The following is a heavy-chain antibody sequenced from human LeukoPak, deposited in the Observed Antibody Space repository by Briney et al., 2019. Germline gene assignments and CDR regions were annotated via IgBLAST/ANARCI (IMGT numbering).Heavy chain of an antibody. D-gene: IGHD3-22*01. Sequence: ASVKVSCKASGYTFTSYYMHWVRQAPGQGLEWMGIINPSGGSTSYAQKFQGRVTMTRDTSTSTVYMELSSLRSEDTAVYYCARVIRYYDSSGPPRDWFDPWGQGTLVTVSS. J-gene: IGHJ5*02. CDR2: INPSGGST. CDR1: GYTFTSYY. V-gene: IGHV1-46*01. CDR3: ARVIRYYDSSGPPRDWFDP.